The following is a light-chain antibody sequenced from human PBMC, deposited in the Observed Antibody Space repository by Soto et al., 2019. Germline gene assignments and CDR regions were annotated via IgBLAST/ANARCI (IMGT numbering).Light chain of an antibody. CDR2: SNN. Sequence: QSVLTQPPSASGTPGQRXTISCSGSSSNIGSNTVNWYQQLPGTAPKLLIYSNNQRPSGVPDRFSGSKSGTSASLAIRGLQSEDEADYYCAPWDDSLNGVFGTVTKVTXL. CDR3: APWDDSLNGV. V-gene: IGLV1-44*01. CDR1: SSNIGSNT. J-gene: IGLJ1*01.